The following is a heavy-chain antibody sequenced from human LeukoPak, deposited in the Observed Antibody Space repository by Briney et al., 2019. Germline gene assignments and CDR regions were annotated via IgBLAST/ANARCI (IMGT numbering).Heavy chain of an antibody. CDR1: GITLSNYG. CDR3: AKRGVVIRVILVGFHKEAYYFDS. D-gene: IGHD3-22*01. CDR2: ISGSGGST. V-gene: IGHV3-23*01. J-gene: IGHJ4*02. Sequence: GGSLRLSCAVSGITLSNYGMSWVRQAPGKGLEWVAGISGSGGSTHYADSVKGRFTISRDNPKNTLYLQMNILRAEDTAVYFCAKRGVVIRVILVGFHKEAYYFDSWGQGALVTVSS.